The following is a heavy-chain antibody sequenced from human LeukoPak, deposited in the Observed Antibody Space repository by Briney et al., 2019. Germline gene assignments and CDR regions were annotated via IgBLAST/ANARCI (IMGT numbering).Heavy chain of an antibody. CDR2: INPSGGST. CDR1: GYTFTSYY. CDR3: ARIDSSGYYSPY. Sequence: ASVTVSCKASGYTFTSYYMHWVRQAPGQGLEWMGIINPSGGSTSYAQKFQGRVTMTRDTSTSTVYMELSSLRSEDTAVYYCARIDSSGYYSPYWGQGTLVTVSS. V-gene: IGHV1-46*01. D-gene: IGHD3-22*01. J-gene: IGHJ4*02.